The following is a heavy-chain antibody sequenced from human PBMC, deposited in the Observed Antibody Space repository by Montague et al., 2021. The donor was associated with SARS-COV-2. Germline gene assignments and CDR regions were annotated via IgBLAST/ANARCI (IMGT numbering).Heavy chain of an antibody. Sequence: SLRLSCAGSGFTFGDYAMSWVRQAPGKGPQWVGIIRARAYGGTTDYAASVKGRFTISRDDSRSIAYLQLNSLKTEDTAVYYCTSNASPYYGVDVWGQGTTVTVSS. CDR1: GFTFGDYA. CDR2: IRARAYGGTT. D-gene: IGHD2-2*01. CDR3: TSNASPYYGVDV. J-gene: IGHJ6*02. V-gene: IGHV3-49*04.